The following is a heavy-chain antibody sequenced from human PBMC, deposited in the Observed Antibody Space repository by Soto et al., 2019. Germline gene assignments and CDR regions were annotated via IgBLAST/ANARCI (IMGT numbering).Heavy chain of an antibody. J-gene: IGHJ4*02. CDR3: ARVDRAAAGTGAKDD. Sequence: PGGSLRLSCAASGFTFSSYAMHWVRQAPGKGLEWVAVISYDGSNKYYADSVKGRFTISRDNSKNTLYLQMNSLRAEDTAVYYCARVDRAAAGTGAKDDWGQGTLVTVSS. D-gene: IGHD6-13*01. CDR1: GFTFSSYA. CDR2: ISYDGSNK. V-gene: IGHV3-30-3*01.